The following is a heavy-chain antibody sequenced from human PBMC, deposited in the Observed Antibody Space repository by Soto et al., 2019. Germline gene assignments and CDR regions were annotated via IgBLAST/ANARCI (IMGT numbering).Heavy chain of an antibody. Sequence: QVQLQESGPGLVKPSQTLSLTCTVSGGSISSGGYYWSWIRQHPGKGLEWIGYIYYSGSTYYNPSLKSRVTISVDTSKNQFYLKLSSVTAADTAVYYCARDGKLRYFDWVAFDIWGQGTMVTVSS. CDR3: ARDGKLRYFDWVAFDI. CDR1: GGSISSGGYY. J-gene: IGHJ3*02. CDR2: IYYSGST. D-gene: IGHD3-9*01. V-gene: IGHV4-31*03.